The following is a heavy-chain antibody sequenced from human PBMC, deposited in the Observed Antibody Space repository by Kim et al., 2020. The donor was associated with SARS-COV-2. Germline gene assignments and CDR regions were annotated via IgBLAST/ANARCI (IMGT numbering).Heavy chain of an antibody. CDR1: GFTFSSYS. CDR2: ISSSSRYI. D-gene: IGHD4-17*01. J-gene: IGHJ6*02. Sequence: GGSLRLSCAASGFTFSSYSMNWVRQAPGRGLEWVSSISSSSRYIYYADSVKGRFTISRDNAKNSLYLQMNSLRAEETAVYYCARDLTVTSFEGYYYYGMDVWGQGTTVTVSS. CDR3: ARDLTVTSFEGYYYYGMDV. V-gene: IGHV3-21*01.